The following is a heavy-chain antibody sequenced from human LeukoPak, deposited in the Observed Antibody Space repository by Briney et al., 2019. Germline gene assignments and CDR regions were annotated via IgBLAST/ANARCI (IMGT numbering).Heavy chain of an antibody. V-gene: IGHV1-69*04. Sequence: GPFVKVSCKASGGTFSSYAISWVRQAPGQGLEWMGRIIPILGIANYAQKFQGRVTITADKSTSTAYMELSNLRSEDTAVYYCARDRVGYCSSTSCYRFDPWGQGTLVTVSS. CDR2: IIPILGIA. CDR3: ARDRVGYCSSTSCYRFDP. J-gene: IGHJ5*02. D-gene: IGHD2-2*01. CDR1: GGTFSSYA.